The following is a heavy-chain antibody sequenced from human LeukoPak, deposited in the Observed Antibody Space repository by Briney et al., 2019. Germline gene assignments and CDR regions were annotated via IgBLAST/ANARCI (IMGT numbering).Heavy chain of an antibody. D-gene: IGHD3-9*01. CDR3: AKGSLSTNPKKLRYFDWLFHYYFDY. Sequence: GGSLRLSCAASGFTFSSYAMSWVRQAPGKGLEWVSAIGGSGGSTYYADSVKGRFTISRDNSKNTLYLQMNSLRAEDTAVYYCAKGSLSTNPKKLRYFDWLFHYYFDYWGQGTLVTVSS. CDR1: GFTFSSYA. CDR2: IGGSGGST. V-gene: IGHV3-23*01. J-gene: IGHJ4*02.